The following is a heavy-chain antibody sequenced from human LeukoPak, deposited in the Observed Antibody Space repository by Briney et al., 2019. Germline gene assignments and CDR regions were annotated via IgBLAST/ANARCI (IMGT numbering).Heavy chain of an antibody. CDR1: GFIISSYG. V-gene: IGHV3-30*18. J-gene: IGHJ6*02. D-gene: IGHD1-1*01. CDR3: AKDSSTRHCYGIDV. Sequence: VGALTLTCAASGFIISSYGLHWVCQAPAKGLAGVAVIYNDGSKKYYEDSVKGRLTIYRDNTKNTLYLQLNSLRAEDTAVYYCAKDSSTRHCYGIDVWGQGTAVTVSS. CDR2: IYNDGSKK.